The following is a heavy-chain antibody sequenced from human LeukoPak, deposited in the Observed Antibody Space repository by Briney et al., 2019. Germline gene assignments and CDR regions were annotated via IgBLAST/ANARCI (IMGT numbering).Heavy chain of an antibody. V-gene: IGHV4-39*07. J-gene: IGHJ5*02. CDR1: GASISSSNYY. CDR2: IYSSGNT. CDR3: AKDWHISSWYGRFDP. D-gene: IGHD6-13*01. Sequence: SETLSLTCAVSGASISSSNYYWGWVRQSPGKGLEWIGNIYSSGNTYYNASLKSRVTMYIDTSKNQFSLKLSSVTAADTAVYYCAKDWHISSWYGRFDPWGQGTLVTVSS.